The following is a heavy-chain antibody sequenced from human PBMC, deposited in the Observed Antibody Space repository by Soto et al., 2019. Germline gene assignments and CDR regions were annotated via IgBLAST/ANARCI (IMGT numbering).Heavy chain of an antibody. D-gene: IGHD2-2*02. Sequence: SVKVSCKASGGTFSSYAISWVRQAPGQGLEWMGGIIPIFGTANYAQKFQGRVTITADESTSTAYMELSSLRSEDTAVYYCARPGLPAAILMDHHYYYYYGIDVWGQGTTVTVSS. CDR2: IIPIFGTA. V-gene: IGHV1-69*13. J-gene: IGHJ6*02. CDR1: GGTFSSYA. CDR3: ARPGLPAAILMDHHYYYYYGIDV.